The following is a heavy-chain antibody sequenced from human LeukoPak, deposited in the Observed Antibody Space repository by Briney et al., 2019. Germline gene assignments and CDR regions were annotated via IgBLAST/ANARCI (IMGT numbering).Heavy chain of an antibody. CDR3: ARDLVAPTPGVMD. V-gene: IGHV3-7*04. Sequence: GGSLRLSCAASGFTFSSYWMSWVRQAPGKGREWVANIKQDGSEKYYVDSVKGRFTISRDNAKNSLYLQMNKLRAEDTAVYYCARDLVAPTPGVMDWGQGTLVTASS. CDR2: IKQDGSEK. J-gene: IGHJ4*02. CDR1: GFTFSSYW. D-gene: IGHD2-15*01.